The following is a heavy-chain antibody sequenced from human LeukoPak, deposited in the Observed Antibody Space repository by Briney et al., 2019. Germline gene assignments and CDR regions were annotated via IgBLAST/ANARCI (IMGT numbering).Heavy chain of an antibody. J-gene: IGHJ3*02. CDR3: AKGGRITIFGVVIPYGAFDI. CDR1: GFTFSSYW. V-gene: IGHV3-74*01. Sequence: GGSLRLSCAASGFTFSSYWMHWVRQAPGKGLVWVSRIKNDGSSTSYADSVKGRFTISRDNSKNTLYLQMNSLRAEDTAVYYCAKGGRITIFGVVIPYGAFDIWGQGTMVTVSS. D-gene: IGHD3-3*01. CDR2: IKNDGSST.